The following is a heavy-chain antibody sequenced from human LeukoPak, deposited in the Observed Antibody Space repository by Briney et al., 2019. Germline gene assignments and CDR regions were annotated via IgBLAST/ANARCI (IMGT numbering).Heavy chain of an antibody. D-gene: IGHD3-22*01. Sequence: SGTLSLTCTVSGGSISSYYWSWIRQPPGKGLEWIGYIYYSGSTNYNPSLKSRVTISVDTSKNQFSLKLSSVTAADTAVYYCARHAGNYYDSSGYFDYWGQGTLVTVSS. J-gene: IGHJ4*02. V-gene: IGHV4-59*08. CDR2: IYYSGST. CDR1: GGSISSYY. CDR3: ARHAGNYYDSSGYFDY.